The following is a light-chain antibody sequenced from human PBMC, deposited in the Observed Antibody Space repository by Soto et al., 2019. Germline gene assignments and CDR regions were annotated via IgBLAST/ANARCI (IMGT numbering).Light chain of an antibody. CDR1: QSISNY. CDR3: QQSYNART. V-gene: IGKV1-39*01. Sequence: DIQITHAPSSLSASVGDRVTITCRARQSISNYLNWYQQKPGKAPKLLIYAASNLQSGVPSRFSGSGSGTDFTLTISGLQPEDSATYYCQQSYNARTFGQGTKVDIK. J-gene: IGKJ1*01. CDR2: AAS.